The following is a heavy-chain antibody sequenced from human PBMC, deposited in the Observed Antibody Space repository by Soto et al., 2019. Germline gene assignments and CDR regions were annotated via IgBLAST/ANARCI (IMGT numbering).Heavy chain of an antibody. CDR1: GGTFSSYT. V-gene: IGHV1-69*02. D-gene: IGHD2-15*01. CDR2: IIPILGSS. J-gene: IGHJ3*02. CDR3: ATSYLVRGALGI. Sequence: QVQLVQSGVEVKKPGSSVKVSCKASGGTFSSYTFTWVRQAPGQGLEWTGRIIPILGSSSYAPNFQDRVTIIAYKSTSLAYMAICSVRNEDTAVDCSATSYLVRGALGIGGQGTMVTVSS.